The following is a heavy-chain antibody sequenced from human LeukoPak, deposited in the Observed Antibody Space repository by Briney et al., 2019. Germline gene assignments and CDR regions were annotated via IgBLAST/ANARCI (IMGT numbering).Heavy chain of an antibody. J-gene: IGHJ4*02. V-gene: IGHV3-7*01. CDR3: AKVAKYYYGSETYYFFDY. Sequence: GGSLRLSCTASGFTFGDYAMSWVRQAPGKGLEWVANIKQDGSEKYYVDSVKGRFTISRDNAKNSLYLQMNSLRVEDTAVYYCAKVAKYYYGSETYYFFDYWGQGTLVTASS. D-gene: IGHD3-10*01. CDR2: IKQDGSEK. CDR1: GFTFGDYA.